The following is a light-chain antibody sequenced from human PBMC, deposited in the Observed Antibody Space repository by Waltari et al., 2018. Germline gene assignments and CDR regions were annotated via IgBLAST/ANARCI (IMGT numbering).Light chain of an antibody. CDR2: EVI. V-gene: IGLV2-23*02. CDR3: CSYVQKDIWL. Sequence: QSALTQPASVSGAPGQSITISCSAVTGLGGNSYFVSWYQHHPGKVPKLLIYEVIKRPPDISDRFTGSKSGNTASLSISGLQADDEADYYCCSYVQKDIWLFGRGTKVTVL. J-gene: IGLJ3*02. CDR1: TGLGGNSYF.